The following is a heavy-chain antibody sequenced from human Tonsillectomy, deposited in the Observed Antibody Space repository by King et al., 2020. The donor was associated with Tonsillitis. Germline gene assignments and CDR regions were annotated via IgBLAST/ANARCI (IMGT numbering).Heavy chain of an antibody. J-gene: IGHJ4*02. CDR1: GFTFSNYW. CDR2: INTDGNST. Sequence: DVQLVESGGGLVQPGGSLRLSCAASGFTFSNYWMHWVRQAPGKGLVWVSRINTDGNSTTYADSVKGRFTISRDNSKNTLYLQMNGLRAEDTAVYYCARGAGGYTYGWGQGTLVTVSS. V-gene: IGHV3-74*01. D-gene: IGHD5-18*01. CDR3: ARGAGGYTYG.